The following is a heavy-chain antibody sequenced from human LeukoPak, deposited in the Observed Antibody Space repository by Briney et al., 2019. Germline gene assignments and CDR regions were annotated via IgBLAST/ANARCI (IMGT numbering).Heavy chain of an antibody. CDR2: IYYSGDT. V-gene: IGHV4-59*01. Sequence: SETLSLTCTVSGGSISYYYWSWVRQPPGKRLEWIGYIYYSGDTKYNPSLKSRVTISVDTSKNQFSLKLSSVTAADTAVYYCARGYYDSSGYYYDYWGRGTLVTVSS. CDR1: GGSISYYY. J-gene: IGHJ4*02. CDR3: ARGYYDSSGYYYDY. D-gene: IGHD3-22*01.